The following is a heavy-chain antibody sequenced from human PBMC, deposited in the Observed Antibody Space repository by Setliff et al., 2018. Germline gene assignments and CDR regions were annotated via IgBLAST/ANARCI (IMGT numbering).Heavy chain of an antibody. CDR2: IIPIFGTA. CDR3: AGGQPLVRKYYYYMDV. CDR1: GGTFSSYA. D-gene: IGHD3-10*01. Sequence: ASVKVSCKASGGTFSSYAISWVRQAPGQGLEWMGGIIPIFGTANYAQKFQGRVTITADESTSTAYMELSSLGSEDTAVYYCAGGQPLVRKYYYYMDVWGKGTTVTVSS. J-gene: IGHJ6*03. V-gene: IGHV1-69*13.